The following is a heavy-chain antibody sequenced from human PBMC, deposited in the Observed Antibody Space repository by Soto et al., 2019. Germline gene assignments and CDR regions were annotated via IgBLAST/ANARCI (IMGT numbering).Heavy chain of an antibody. J-gene: IGHJ4*02. V-gene: IGHV4-59*01. CDR3: ARGYCSSTSCYEFDY. CDR1: GGSISSYY. CDR2: IYYSGST. D-gene: IGHD2-2*01. Sequence: PSETLSLTCTVSGGSISSYYWSWIRQPPGKVLEWIGYIYYSGSTNYNPSLKSRVTISVDTSKNQFYLELTSVTAADTAMYYCARGYCSSTSCYEFDYWGQGTLATVSS.